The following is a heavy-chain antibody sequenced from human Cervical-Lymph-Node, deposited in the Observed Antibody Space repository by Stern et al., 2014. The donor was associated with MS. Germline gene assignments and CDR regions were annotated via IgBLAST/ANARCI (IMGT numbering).Heavy chain of an antibody. J-gene: IGHJ4*02. CDR1: GYSFTIYY. V-gene: IGHV5-51*01. CDR2: IYPYDSDT. CDR3: ARHVQGFDY. Sequence: QLVQSGAEVKKPGESLKISCKLSGYSFTIYYIAWVRQMPGKGLEWMWVIYPYDSDTTYSPSFHVQVTISADKSITTAYLQWSSLRASDTAMYYCARHVQGFDYWGQGTLVTVSS.